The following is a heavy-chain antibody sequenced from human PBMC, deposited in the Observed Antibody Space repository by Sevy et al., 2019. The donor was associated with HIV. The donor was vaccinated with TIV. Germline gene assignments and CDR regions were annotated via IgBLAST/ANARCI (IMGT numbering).Heavy chain of an antibody. V-gene: IGHV3-15*01. Sequence: GGSLRLSCAASGFTFSNAWMSWVRQAPGKGLEWVGRIKSKTDGGTTDYAAPMKGRFTISRDDSKNTLYLQMNSLKTEDTAVYYCTTGNYDFWSGYYTDFDYWGQGTLVTVSS. CDR3: TTGNYDFWSGYYTDFDY. CDR1: GFTFSNAW. CDR2: IKSKTDGGTT. D-gene: IGHD3-3*01. J-gene: IGHJ4*02.